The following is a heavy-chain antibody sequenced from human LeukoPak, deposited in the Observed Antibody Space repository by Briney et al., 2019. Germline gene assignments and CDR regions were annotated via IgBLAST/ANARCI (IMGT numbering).Heavy chain of an antibody. Sequence: SETLSLTCAVYGGSFSPYYWSWIRQPPGKGLEWIGEINHGGSTNYNPSLKSRVTISVDTSKNQFSLRLSSVTAADTAVYYCARGGFYCGGDCYVDYWGQGTLVTVSS. D-gene: IGHD2-21*02. CDR3: ARGGFYCGGDCYVDY. J-gene: IGHJ4*02. CDR2: INHGGST. CDR1: GGSFSPYY. V-gene: IGHV4-34*01.